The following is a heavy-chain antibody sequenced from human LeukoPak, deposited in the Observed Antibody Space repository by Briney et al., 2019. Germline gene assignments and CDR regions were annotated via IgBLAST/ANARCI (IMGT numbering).Heavy chain of an antibody. Sequence: SETLSLTCTVSRGSISASSYFWGWTRQSATKGLEWIGNIHFGGRTSYNPSLENRVTMSISTSKNQFSLRMTSVTAADTAVYFCAKGWSGTYPFDSWGQGIPATVSS. CDR3: AKGWSGTYPFDS. CDR1: RGSISASSYF. J-gene: IGHJ4*02. D-gene: IGHD1-26*01. CDR2: IHFGGRT. V-gene: IGHV4-39*01.